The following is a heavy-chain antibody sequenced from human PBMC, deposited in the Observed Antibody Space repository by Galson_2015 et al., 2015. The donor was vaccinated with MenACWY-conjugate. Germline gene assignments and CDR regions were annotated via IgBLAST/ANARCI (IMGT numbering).Heavy chain of an antibody. CDR3: AKSMSILDY. CDR1: GFIFSSHS. D-gene: IGHD6-6*01. J-gene: IGHJ4*02. CDR2: ISSSSTSI. Sequence: SLRLSCAASGFIFSSHSMHWVRQAPGRGLEWISCISSSSTSIKYSDSVKGRFTISRDNAKNSMYLQMNSLRDEDTAVYYCAKSMSILDYWGQGALVTVSS. V-gene: IGHV3-48*02.